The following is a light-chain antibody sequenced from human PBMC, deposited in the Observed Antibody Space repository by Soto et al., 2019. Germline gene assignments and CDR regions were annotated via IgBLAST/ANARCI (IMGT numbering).Light chain of an antibody. V-gene: IGLV2-11*01. CDR3: CSYAGSYTWV. J-gene: IGLJ1*01. CDR2: DVT. CDR1: SSDVGGYNY. Sequence: QSALTQPRSVSGSPGQSVTISCSGTSSDVGGYNYVSWYEQHPVKAPKLMIDDVTKRPSGVPDGFSGSKSGNTASPTIAGLQAEDEADYYCCSYAGSYTWVFGTGTKVTVL.